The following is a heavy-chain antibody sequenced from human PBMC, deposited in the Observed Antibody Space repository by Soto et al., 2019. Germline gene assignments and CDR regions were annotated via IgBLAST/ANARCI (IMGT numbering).Heavy chain of an antibody. CDR2: ISYDGSNK. D-gene: IGHD2-15*01. CDR3: AKDRIPARYYGMDV. CDR1: GFTFSSYG. V-gene: IGHV3-30*18. J-gene: IGHJ6*02. Sequence: GGSLRLSCAASGFTFSSYGMHWVRQAPGKGLEWVAVISYDGSNKYYADSVKGRFTISRDNSKSTLYLQMNSLRAEDTAVYYCAKDRIPARYYGMDVWGQGTTVTVSS.